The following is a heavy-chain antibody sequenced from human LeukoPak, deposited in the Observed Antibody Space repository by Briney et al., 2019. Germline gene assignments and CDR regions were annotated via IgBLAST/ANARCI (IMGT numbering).Heavy chain of an antibody. V-gene: IGHV4-59*01. J-gene: IGHJ2*01. CDR1: GGSISSYY. CDR3: ARRRFVTGTYFDL. Sequence: SETLSLTCTVSGGSISSYYWSWIRQPPGKGLEWIGYIYYSGSTNYNPSLKSRVTISVDTSKNQFSLKLSSVTAADTAAYYCARRRFVTGTYFDLWGRGTLVTVSS. D-gene: IGHD2-21*02. CDR2: IYYSGST.